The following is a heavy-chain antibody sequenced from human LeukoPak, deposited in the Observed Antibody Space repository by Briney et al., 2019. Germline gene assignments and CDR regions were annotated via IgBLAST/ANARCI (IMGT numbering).Heavy chain of an antibody. V-gene: IGHV3-23*01. J-gene: IGHJ4*02. CDR1: GFTFSSYA. CDR2: ISGSGGST. Sequence: PGGSLRLSCAASGFTFSSYAMSWVRQAPGKGLEWVSAISGSGGSTYYADSVKGRFTISRDNSKNTLYLQMNSLRAEDTAVYYCASIPGGGYSYGFLYFDYWGQGTLVTVSS. CDR3: ASIPGGGYSYGFLYFDY. D-gene: IGHD5-18*01.